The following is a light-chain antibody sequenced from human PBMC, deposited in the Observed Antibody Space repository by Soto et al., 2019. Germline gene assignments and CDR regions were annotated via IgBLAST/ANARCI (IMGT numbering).Light chain of an antibody. Sequence: DIQMTQSPSSLSASVGDRVTITCRANQGIRSYLNWFQQKPRNAPKLLIYSASNLQSGVPSRFSGSGSGTDFTLTISSLLPEDFATYYCQQSYSTPLTFGGGTKVDIK. V-gene: IGKV1-39*01. CDR1: QGIRSY. J-gene: IGKJ4*01. CDR3: QQSYSTPLT. CDR2: SAS.